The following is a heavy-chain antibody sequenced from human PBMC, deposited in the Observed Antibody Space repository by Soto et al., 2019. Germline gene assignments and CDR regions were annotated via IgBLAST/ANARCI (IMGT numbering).Heavy chain of an antibody. CDR2: IIPKLGSA. CDR3: AGGGDAYNSGAVY. Sequence: QVQLVQSGAEVKEPGSSVKVSCKASGGGNLRDYRTTWVRRAPGQGLEWMGGIIPKLGSANYAQNFQGRGTVTADEPTNTVSVELRSLRSDSTAVYYCAGGGDAYNSGAVYWGQGTPVTFPS. CDR1: GGGNLRDYR. D-gene: IGHD2-21*02. V-gene: IGHV1-69*01. J-gene: IGHJ4*02.